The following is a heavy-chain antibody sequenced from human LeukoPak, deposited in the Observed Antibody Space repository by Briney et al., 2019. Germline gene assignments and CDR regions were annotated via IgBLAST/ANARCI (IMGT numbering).Heavy chain of an antibody. J-gene: IGHJ4*02. CDR2: IYYSGST. CDR1: GGSISSGGYY. Sequence: PSETLSLTCTVSGGSISSGGYYWSWIRQHPGRGLEWMVYIYYSGSTYYNPSLKSRVTISVDTSKSQFSLKLSSVTAADTAVYYCARHCGGDCYSGSDEAYFDYWGQGTLVTVSS. CDR3: ARHCGGDCYSGSDEAYFDY. D-gene: IGHD2-21*02. V-gene: IGHV4-31*03.